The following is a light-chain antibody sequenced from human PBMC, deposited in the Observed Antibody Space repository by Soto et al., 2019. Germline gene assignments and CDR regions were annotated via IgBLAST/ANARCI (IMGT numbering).Light chain of an antibody. J-gene: IGKJ2*01. Sequence: DIEMTQSPSSLSASVGDRVTITCRASQTIHTYLTWYQQKPGKAPNLLIYGASNLQSGDPSRFSGSGSGTDFTLTINSLQPADFATYFCQQTYGGPYTFGQGTKLEIK. V-gene: IGKV1-39*01. CDR1: QTIHTY. CDR3: QQTYGGPYT. CDR2: GAS.